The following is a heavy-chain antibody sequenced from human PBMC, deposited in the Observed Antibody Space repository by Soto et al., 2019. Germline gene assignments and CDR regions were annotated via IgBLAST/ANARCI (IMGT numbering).Heavy chain of an antibody. D-gene: IGHD2-2*01. CDR1: GYTFTGYY. J-gene: IGHJ4*02. CDR2: INPNSGGT. V-gene: IGHV1-2*04. CDR3: ARGYCSSTSCQYYFDF. Sequence: QVQLVQSGAEVKKPGASVKVSCKASGYTFTGYYMHWVRQAPGQGLEWMGWINPNSGGTNYAQKFQGWVTMTRDTSISTAYMELSRLRSDDTAVYYCARGYCSSTSCQYYFDFWGQGTLVTVSS.